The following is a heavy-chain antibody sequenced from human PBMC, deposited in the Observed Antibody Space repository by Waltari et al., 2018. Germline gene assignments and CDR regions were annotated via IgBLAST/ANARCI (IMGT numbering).Heavy chain of an antibody. Sequence: QVQLVQSGAEVKKPGSSVKVSCKASGGTFSTYSLSWVRQAPGQGLEWMGTIIPSLGIANYAQKFQGRVTITADKSTSTAYMGLSSLRSEDTAVYYCARSSASSGSDFDYWGQGTLVIVSS. CDR2: IIPSLGIA. V-gene: IGHV1-69*02. CDR3: ARSSASSGSDFDY. CDR1: GGTFSTYS. J-gene: IGHJ4*02. D-gene: IGHD3-22*01.